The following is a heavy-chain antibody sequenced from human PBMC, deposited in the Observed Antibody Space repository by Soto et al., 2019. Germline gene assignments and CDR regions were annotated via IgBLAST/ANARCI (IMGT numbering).Heavy chain of an antibody. CDR3: ARAPYTSSWYGWYFDL. J-gene: IGHJ2*01. V-gene: IGHV3-13*01. CDR1: GFTFSSYD. D-gene: IGHD6-13*01. Sequence: EVQLVESGGGLVQPGGSLRLSCAASGFTFSSYDMHWVRQATGKGLEWVSGIGTAGDTYYPGSVKGRFTISRENAKNSLYLQMNSLSAGDTAVYYCARAPYTSSWYGWYFDLWGRGTLVTVSS. CDR2: IGTAGDT.